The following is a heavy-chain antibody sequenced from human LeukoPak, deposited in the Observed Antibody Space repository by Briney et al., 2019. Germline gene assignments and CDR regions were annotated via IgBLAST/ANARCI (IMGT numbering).Heavy chain of an antibody. Sequence: SETLSLTCTVSGGSISSSSYYWGWIRQPPGKGLEWIGSIYYSGSPYYNPSLKSRVTISVDKSKNQFSLKLSSVTAADTAVYYCARERGDYYDSSGYYLDYWGQGTLVTVSS. J-gene: IGHJ4*02. CDR3: ARERGDYYDSSGYYLDY. V-gene: IGHV4-39*07. CDR1: GGSISSSSYY. D-gene: IGHD3-22*01. CDR2: IYYSGSP.